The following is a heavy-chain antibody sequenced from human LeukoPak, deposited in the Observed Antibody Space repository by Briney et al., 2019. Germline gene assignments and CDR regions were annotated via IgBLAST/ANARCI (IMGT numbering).Heavy chain of an antibody. V-gene: IGHV1-18*01. CDR3: ARGARIVGARDLDY. CDR1: GYTFTSYG. J-gene: IGHJ4*02. Sequence: GASVKSPCKASGYTFTSYGITWVRQAPGQGLEWRGWIIAYNGNTNYAQNLHGRVTMTTDTSTSTAYMELRSLRSDDSAVYYCARGARIVGARDLDYWGQGTLVTVSS. D-gene: IGHD1-26*01. CDR2: IIAYNGNT.